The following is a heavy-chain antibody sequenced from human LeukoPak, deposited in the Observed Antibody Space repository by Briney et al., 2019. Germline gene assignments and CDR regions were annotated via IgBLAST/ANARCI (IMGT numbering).Heavy chain of an antibody. CDR1: GFAFSSYS. CDR2: ISSSSSYI. V-gene: IGHV3-21*01. J-gene: IGHJ4*02. Sequence: GGSLRLSCAASASGFAFSSYSMNWVRQAPGKGLEWVSSISSSSSYICYADSLKGRFTISRDNAKNSLYLQMNSLRAEDTAVYYCARDLTGSRTFDYWGQGTLVTVSS. D-gene: IGHD1-26*01. CDR3: ARDLTGSRTFDY.